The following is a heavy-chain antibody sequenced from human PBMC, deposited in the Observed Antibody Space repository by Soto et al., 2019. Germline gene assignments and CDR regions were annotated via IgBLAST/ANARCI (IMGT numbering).Heavy chain of an antibody. CDR1: GGSISSGGNS. CDR2: SHHSGST. D-gene: IGHD3-22*01. Sequence: SETLSLTCAVSGGSISSGGNSWSWIRQPPGKGLEWIGFSHHSGSTYYIPSLKSRLTISVDRSKNQFSLTLSSVTAADTAVDYCCRANPDYYDSSGYYSFDFWGQGTLVTVSS. V-gene: IGHV4-30-2*01. CDR3: CRANPDYYDSSGYYSFDF. J-gene: IGHJ4*02.